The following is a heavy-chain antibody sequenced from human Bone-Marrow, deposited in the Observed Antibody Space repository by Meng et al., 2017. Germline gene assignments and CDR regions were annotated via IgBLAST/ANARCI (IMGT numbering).Heavy chain of an antibody. CDR3: ARESSSGSYYFDY. CDR2: IYYSGST. CDR1: VGSISSGDYY. D-gene: IGHD6-19*01. J-gene: IGHJ4*02. V-gene: IGHV4-30-4*01. Sequence: QLQLQESGPGLVKPSQTLSLTCTVSVGSISSGDYYWPWIRQPPGKGLEWIGYIYYSGSTYYNPSLKSRVTISADTSKNQFSLELSAVTAADTAVYYCARESSSGSYYFDYWGQGTLVTVSS.